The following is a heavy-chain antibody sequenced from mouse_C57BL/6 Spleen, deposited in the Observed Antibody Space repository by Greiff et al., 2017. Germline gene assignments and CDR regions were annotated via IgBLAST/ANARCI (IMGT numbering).Heavy chain of an antibody. D-gene: IGHD1-1*01. CDR2: ISSGSSTI. CDR3: ARPSSYDYAMDY. J-gene: IGHJ4*01. V-gene: IGHV5-17*01. CDR1: GFTFSDYG. Sequence: VKLVASGGGLVKPGGSLKLSCAASGFTFSDYGMHWVRQAPEKGLEWVAYISSGSSTIYYADTVKGRFTISRDNAKNTLFLQMTSLRSEDTAMYYCARPSSYDYAMDYWGQGTSVTVSS.